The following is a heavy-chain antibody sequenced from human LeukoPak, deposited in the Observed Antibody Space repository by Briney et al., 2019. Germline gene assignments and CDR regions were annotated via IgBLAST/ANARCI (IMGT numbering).Heavy chain of an antibody. Sequence: GGSLRLSCAASGFTFSDYYMSWIRQAPGKGLEWVSYISSSGSTIYYADSVKGRFTISRDNSKNTLYLQMNSLRAEDTAVYYCARAAEWLVLDYWGQGTLVTVSS. J-gene: IGHJ4*02. CDR3: ARAAEWLVLDY. CDR2: ISSSGSTI. V-gene: IGHV3-11*01. CDR1: GFTFSDYY. D-gene: IGHD6-19*01.